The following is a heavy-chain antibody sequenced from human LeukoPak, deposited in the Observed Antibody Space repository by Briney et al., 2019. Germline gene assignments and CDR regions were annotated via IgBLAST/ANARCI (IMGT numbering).Heavy chain of an antibody. CDR1: GFTFSSYS. CDR2: ISSSSSYI. J-gene: IGHJ6*02. V-gene: IGHV3-21*01. Sequence: GGSLRLSCAASGFTFSSYSMNWVRQAPGKGLEWVSSISSSSSYIYYADSVKGRFTISRDNAKNSLYLQMNSLRAEDTAVYYCARVRQQRLIGYYCMDVWGQGTTVTVSS. D-gene: IGHD6-13*01. CDR3: ARVRQQRLIGYYCMDV.